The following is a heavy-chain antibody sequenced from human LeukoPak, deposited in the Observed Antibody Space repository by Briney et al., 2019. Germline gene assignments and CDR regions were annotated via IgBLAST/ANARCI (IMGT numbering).Heavy chain of an antibody. CDR2: ISSSGSTI. CDR3: ARGPPYRHYCSSTSCYRYFDL. J-gene: IGHJ2*01. V-gene: IGHV3-11*01. D-gene: IGHD2-2*01. CDR1: GFTFSDYY. Sequence: MPGGSLRLSCAASGFTFSDYYMSWIRQAPGKGLEWVSYISSSGSTIYYADSVKGRFTISRDNAKNSLYLQMNSLRAEDTAVYYCARGPPYRHYCSSTSCYRYFDLWGRGTLVTVSS.